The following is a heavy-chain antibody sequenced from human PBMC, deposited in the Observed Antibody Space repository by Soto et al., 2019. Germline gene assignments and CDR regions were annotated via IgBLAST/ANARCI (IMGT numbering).Heavy chain of an antibody. CDR3: AIVGYCSGGSCETHYYGMDV. D-gene: IGHD2-15*01. CDR1: GFTFSSYW. Sequence: GGSLRLSCAASGFTFSSYWMSWVRQAPGKGLEWVANIKQDGSEKYYVDSVKGRFTISRDNAKNSLYLQMNSLRAEDTAVYYCAIVGYCSGGSCETHYYGMDVWGQGTTVTVSS. J-gene: IGHJ6*02. CDR2: IKQDGSEK. V-gene: IGHV3-7*05.